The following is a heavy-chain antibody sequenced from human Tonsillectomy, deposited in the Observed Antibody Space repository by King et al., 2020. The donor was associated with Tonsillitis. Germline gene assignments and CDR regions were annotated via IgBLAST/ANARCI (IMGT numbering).Heavy chain of an antibody. CDR1: GYLFTNHW. Sequence: QLVQSGAEVKKSGESLKISCQTSGYLFTNHWIGWVRQMPGKGLEWMAVIYPGDPHTIFSPSFQGQVTPPVDRSITTAYLQWSSLKPSYTAIYYCARRAIIPTVRTFFFDFWGRGTLVTVSS. D-gene: IGHD3-3*01. J-gene: IGHJ4*02. CDR2: IYPGDPHT. CDR3: ARRAIIPTVRTFFFDF. V-gene: IGHV5-51*03.